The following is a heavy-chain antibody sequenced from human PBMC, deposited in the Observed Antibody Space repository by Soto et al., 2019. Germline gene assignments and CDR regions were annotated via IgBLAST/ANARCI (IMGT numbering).Heavy chain of an antibody. D-gene: IGHD1-26*01. V-gene: IGHV1-69*13. CDR2: IIPIFGTA. Sequence: SVKVSCKASGGTFSSYAISWVRQAPGQGLEWMGGIIPIFGTANYAQKFQGRVTITADESTSTAYMELSSLRSEDKAVYYCERGGDGSYYGMDVWGQGTTVTVSS. CDR1: GGTFSSYA. CDR3: ERGGDGSYYGMDV. J-gene: IGHJ6*02.